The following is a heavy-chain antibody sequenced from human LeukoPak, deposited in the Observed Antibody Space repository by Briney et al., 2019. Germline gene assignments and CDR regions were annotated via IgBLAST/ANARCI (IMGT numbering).Heavy chain of an antibody. CDR1: GGSFSGYY. J-gene: IGHJ4*02. D-gene: IGHD3-22*01. CDR2: INHSGST. Sequence: SETLSLTCAVYGGSFSGYYWSWIRQPPGKGLEWIGEINHSGSTNYNPSLKSRVTISVDTSKNQFSLKLSSVTAADTAVYYCARDRGIETDSSGYHHWGQGTLVTVSS. CDR3: ARDRGIETDSSGYHH. V-gene: IGHV4-34*01.